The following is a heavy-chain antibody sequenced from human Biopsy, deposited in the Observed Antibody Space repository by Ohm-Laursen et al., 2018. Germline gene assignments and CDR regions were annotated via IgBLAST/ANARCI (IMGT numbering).Heavy chain of an antibody. V-gene: IGHV1-2*02. CDR3: ARVGFSSTWPPDRHDAFDI. D-gene: IGHD6-13*01. Sequence: SVKVSCKASAYTLTDYYLHWVRQAPGQGLEWMGWINPDSGGTNYAQKFQGRATMTRDTSISTVQMELSSLRSDDTAVYYCARVGFSSTWPPDRHDAFDIWGQGTMVTVSS. J-gene: IGHJ3*02. CDR2: INPDSGGT. CDR1: AYTLTDYY.